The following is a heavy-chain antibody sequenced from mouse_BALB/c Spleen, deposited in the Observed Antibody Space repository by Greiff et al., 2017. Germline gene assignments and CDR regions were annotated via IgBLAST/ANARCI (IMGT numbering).Heavy chain of an antibody. D-gene: IGHD2-4*01. CDR1: GYAFTNYL. CDR3: AREGITTNYAMDY. V-gene: IGHV1-54*01. CDR2: INPGSGGT. Sequence: QVHVKQSGAELVRPGTSVKVSCKASGYAFTNYLIEWVKQRPGQGLEWIGVINPGSGGTNYNEKFKGKATLTADKSSSTAYMQLSSLTSDDSAVYFCAREGITTNYAMDYWGQGTSVTVSS. J-gene: IGHJ4*01.